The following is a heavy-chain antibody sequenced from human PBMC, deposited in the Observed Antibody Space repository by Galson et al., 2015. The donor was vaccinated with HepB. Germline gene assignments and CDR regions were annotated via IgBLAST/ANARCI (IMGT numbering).Heavy chain of an antibody. V-gene: IGHV6-1*01. CDR1: GDSVSSNSAA. Sequence: CAISGDSVSSNSAAWNWIRQSPSRGLEWLGRTYYRSKWHNDYAVSVKSRITINPDTSKNQFSLQLNSVTPEDTAVYYCARDLGIAAAGTDAFDIWGQGTMVTVSS. J-gene: IGHJ3*02. CDR2: TYYRSKWHN. CDR3: ARDLGIAAAGTDAFDI. D-gene: IGHD6-13*01.